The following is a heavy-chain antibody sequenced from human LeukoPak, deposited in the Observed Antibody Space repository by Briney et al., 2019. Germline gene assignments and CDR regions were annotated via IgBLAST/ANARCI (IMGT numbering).Heavy chain of an antibody. CDR3: AKVWDTYYYDSSGSFDY. CDR2: ISSSGGST. D-gene: IGHD3-22*01. J-gene: IGHJ4*02. Sequence: GGSLRLSCAASGFTFSSYVMSWVRQAPGKGLEWVSAISSSGGSTYYADSVKGRFTISRDNSKNTLYLQMNSLRAEDTAVYYCAKVWDTYYYDSSGSFDYWGQGTLVTVSS. CDR1: GFTFSSYV. V-gene: IGHV3-23*01.